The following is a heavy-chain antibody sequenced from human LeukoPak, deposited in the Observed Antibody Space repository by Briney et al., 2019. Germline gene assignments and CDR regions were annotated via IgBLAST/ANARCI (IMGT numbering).Heavy chain of an antibody. J-gene: IGHJ5*02. CDR2: IHYTGIT. CDR1: GGSISSGDYY. Sequence: SETLSLTCTVSGGSISSGDYYWTWIRQHPGKGLEWIGYIHYTGITYYNPSLKSRVTISVDTSKNQFSLKLSSVTAADTAVYYCARDHYYYYYDSSGYWLGYNWFDPWGQGTLVTVSS. CDR3: ARDHYYYYYDSSGYWLGYNWFDP. V-gene: IGHV4-31*03. D-gene: IGHD3-22*01.